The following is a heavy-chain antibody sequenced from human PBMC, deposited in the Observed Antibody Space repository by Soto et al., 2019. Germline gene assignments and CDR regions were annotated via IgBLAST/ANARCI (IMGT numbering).Heavy chain of an antibody. V-gene: IGHV4-31*02. Sequence: PSETLSLTCTVSGGPISSGGYYWSWIRQHPGKGLEWIGYIYYSGSTYYNPSLKSRVTISVDRSKNQFSLKLSSVTAADTAVYYCARGWFGELDYWGQGTLVTVSS. D-gene: IGHD3-10*01. J-gene: IGHJ4*02. CDR2: IYYSGST. CDR1: GGPISSGGYY. CDR3: ARGWFGELDY.